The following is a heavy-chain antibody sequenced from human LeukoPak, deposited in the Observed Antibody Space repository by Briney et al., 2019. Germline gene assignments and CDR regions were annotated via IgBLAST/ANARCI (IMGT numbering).Heavy chain of an antibody. Sequence: GGSLRLSCAASGFTFSSYSMNWVRQAPGKGLEWVSYISSSSSTIYYADSVKGRFTISRDNAKNTLYLQMNSLRAEDTAVYYCARYYYGSGSYSEVIDYWGQGTLVTVSS. V-gene: IGHV3-48*04. CDR2: ISSSSSTI. J-gene: IGHJ4*02. CDR1: GFTFSSYS. CDR3: ARYYYGSGSYSEVIDY. D-gene: IGHD3-10*01.